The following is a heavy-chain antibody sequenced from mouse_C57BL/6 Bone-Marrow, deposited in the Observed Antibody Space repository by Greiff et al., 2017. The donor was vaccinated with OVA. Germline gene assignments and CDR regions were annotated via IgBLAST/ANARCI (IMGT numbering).Heavy chain of an antibody. V-gene: IGHV1-59*01. CDR3: AHGDLDYFDY. J-gene: IGHJ2*01. D-gene: IGHD3-3*01. Sequence: QVQLQQPGAELVRPGTSVKLSCKASGYTFTSYWMHWVKQRPGQGLEWIGVIDPSDSYTNYNQKFKGKATLTVDTSSSTAYMQLSSLTSEDSAVYYCAHGDLDYFDYGGQGTTLTVSS. CDR1: GYTFTSYW. CDR2: IDPSDSYT.